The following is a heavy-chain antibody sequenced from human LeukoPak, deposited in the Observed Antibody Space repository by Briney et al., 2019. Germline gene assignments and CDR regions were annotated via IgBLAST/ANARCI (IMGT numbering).Heavy chain of an antibody. D-gene: IGHD3-9*01. V-gene: IGHV4-39*07. Sequence: SETLSLTCTVSGGSISSSSYYWGWIRQPPGKGLEWIGSIYYSGSTYYNPSLKSRVTISVDTSKNQFSLKLSSVTAADTAVYYCARDTVLRYFDWLPYPHYYYYMDVWGKGTAVTISS. CDR2: IYYSGST. CDR1: GGSISSSSYY. CDR3: ARDTVLRYFDWLPYPHYYYYMDV. J-gene: IGHJ6*03.